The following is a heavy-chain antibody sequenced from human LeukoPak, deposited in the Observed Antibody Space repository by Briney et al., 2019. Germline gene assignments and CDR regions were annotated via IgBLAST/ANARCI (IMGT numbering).Heavy chain of an antibody. D-gene: IGHD6-13*01. J-gene: IGHJ3*02. CDR2: IYYSGST. V-gene: IGHV4-39*07. CDR3: ARLAAAAPDAFDI. CDR1: GGSISSSSYY. Sequence: SETLSLTCTVSGGSISSSSYYWGWIRQPPGKGLEWIGSIYYSGSTYYNPSLKSRVTISVDTSKNQFSLKLSSVTAADTAVYYCARLAAAAPDAFDIWGQGTMVTVSS.